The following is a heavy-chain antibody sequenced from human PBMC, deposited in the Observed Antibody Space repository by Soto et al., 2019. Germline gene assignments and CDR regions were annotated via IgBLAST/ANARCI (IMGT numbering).Heavy chain of an antibody. CDR1: GGSISSYY. CDR3: ARRWGAALDY. J-gene: IGHJ4*02. CDR2: SYYSGST. V-gene: IGHV4-59*08. Sequence: QVQLQESGPGLVKPSETLSLTCTVSGGSISSYYWSWIRQPPGKGLEWIGYSYYSGSTNYNHYLKSRVTISVDTSTNQSSLKLSSVTAADTAVYYCARRWGAALDYWGQGTLVTVSS. D-gene: IGHD1-26*01.